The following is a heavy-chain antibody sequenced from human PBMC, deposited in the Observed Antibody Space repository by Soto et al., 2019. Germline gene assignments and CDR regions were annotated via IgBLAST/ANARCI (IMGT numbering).Heavy chain of an antibody. CDR2: IWYDGSNK. V-gene: IGHV3-33*01. CDR1: GFTFSSYG. J-gene: IGHJ4*02. D-gene: IGHD2-2*01. CDR3: ARDLVGYFDY. Sequence: QVQLVESGGGVVQPGRSLRLSCAASGFTFSSYGMHWVRQAPGKGLEWVAVIWYDGSNKYYADSVKGRFTISRDNSKNPLYLQMNSLRAEETAVYFCARDLVGYFDYWGQGTLVTVSS.